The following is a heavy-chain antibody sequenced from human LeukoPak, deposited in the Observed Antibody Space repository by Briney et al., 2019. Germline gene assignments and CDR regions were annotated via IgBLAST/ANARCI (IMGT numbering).Heavy chain of an antibody. V-gene: IGHV3-23*01. Sequence: PGGSLRLSCAASGFTFSNYDMSWVRLSPGKGLEWVSAISGSDGSTYYADSVKGRFTISRDNSKNTLYLQMNSLRAEDTAIYYCAKYSHDSSGSYDYWGQGTLVTVSS. D-gene: IGHD3-22*01. CDR2: ISGSDGST. J-gene: IGHJ4*02. CDR1: GFTFSNYD. CDR3: AKYSHDSSGSYDY.